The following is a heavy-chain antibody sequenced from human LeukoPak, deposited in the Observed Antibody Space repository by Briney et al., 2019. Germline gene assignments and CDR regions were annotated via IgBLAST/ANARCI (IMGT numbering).Heavy chain of an antibody. Sequence: GGSLRLSCAASGFTFSSYALTWVGQAPGKGLGWFSVFRGSGGNTYYADSVKGRFTISRDNSKNTLYLQMNSLRAEDTAVYYCAKMELWAVDRQVYYFDYWGQGTLVTVSS. CDR2: FRGSGGNT. V-gene: IGHV3-23*01. CDR3: AKMELWAVDRQVYYFDY. J-gene: IGHJ4*02. D-gene: IGHD3-16*01. CDR1: GFTFSSYA.